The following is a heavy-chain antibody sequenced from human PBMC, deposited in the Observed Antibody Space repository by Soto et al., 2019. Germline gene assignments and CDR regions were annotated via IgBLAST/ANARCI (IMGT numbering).Heavy chain of an antibody. CDR2: ISSSSSYI. J-gene: IGHJ4*02. CDR1: GFTFSSYS. D-gene: IGHD2-15*01. Sequence: GGSLRLSCAASGFTFSSYSMNWVRQAPGKGLEWVSSISSSSSYIYYADSVKGRFTISRDNAKNSLYLQMNSLRAEDTAVYYCARDWGWWELHDYWGQGTLVTVSS. CDR3: ARDWGWWELHDY. V-gene: IGHV3-21*01.